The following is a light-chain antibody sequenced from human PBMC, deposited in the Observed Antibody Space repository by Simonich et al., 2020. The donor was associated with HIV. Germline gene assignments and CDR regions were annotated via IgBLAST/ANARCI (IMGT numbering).Light chain of an antibody. J-gene: IGKJ3*01. CDR1: HRISTY. V-gene: IGKV1-39*01. CDR3: QQRSNWPRT. CDR2: AAS. Sequence: DIQMTQSPSSLSASVGDRVTITCRASHRISTYLNWYQQKPGKAPNLLIYAASSLQGGVPSRCSGSGSGTHFTLIISSLQPEDFAVYYCQQRSNWPRTFGPGTKVDIK.